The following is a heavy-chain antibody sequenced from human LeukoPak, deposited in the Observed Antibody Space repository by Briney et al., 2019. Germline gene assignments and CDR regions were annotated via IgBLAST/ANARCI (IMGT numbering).Heavy chain of an antibody. V-gene: IGHV3-23*01. J-gene: IGHJ4*02. CDR2: ISASGTNT. Sequence: GGSLRLSCAASGFDFSNHDMNWVRQAPGKGPEWVATISASGTNTFYTDSVKGRFTISRDNSGNTLYLQMNSLRAEDTAVYYCAKSPPRLVFDYWGQGALVTVSS. D-gene: IGHD6-6*01. CDR3: AKSPPRLVFDY. CDR1: GFDFSNHD.